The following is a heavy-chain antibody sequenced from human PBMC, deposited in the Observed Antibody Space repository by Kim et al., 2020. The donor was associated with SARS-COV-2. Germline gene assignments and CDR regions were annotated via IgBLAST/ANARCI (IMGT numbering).Heavy chain of an antibody. CDR2: IYSGGSST. D-gene: IGHD1-26*01. V-gene: IGHV3-23*03. Sequence: GGSLRLSCAASGFTCSTYDMSWVRQAPGKGLEWVSIIYSGGSSTYYAESVKGRFTISRDNSKNTLYLQMNSLRAEDTAVYYCAKGGSYYEGGFDCWGQGT. CDR1: GFTCSTYD. J-gene: IGHJ4*02. CDR3: AKGGSYYEGGFDC.